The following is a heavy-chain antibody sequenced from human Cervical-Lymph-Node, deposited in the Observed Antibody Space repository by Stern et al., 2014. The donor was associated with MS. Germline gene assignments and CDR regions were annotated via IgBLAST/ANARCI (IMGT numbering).Heavy chain of an antibody. J-gene: IGHJ2*01. CDR1: GGAVSDYY. V-gene: IGHV4-59*02. CDR3: ARDPSTTASDWFFDL. Sequence: QLQLQESGPGLVKPSETLSLTCTVSGGAVSDYYWTWIRQRPGKGLEWIGYISDTGTTNYNQSLHSRVTITLDTSQNQVSLRLRSVTAADTAVYYCARDPSTTASDWFFDLWGRGSLVTVSS. CDR2: ISDTGTT. D-gene: IGHD2-21*02.